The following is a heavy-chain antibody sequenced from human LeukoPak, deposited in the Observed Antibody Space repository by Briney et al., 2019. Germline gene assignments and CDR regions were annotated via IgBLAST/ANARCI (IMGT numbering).Heavy chain of an antibody. V-gene: IGHV5-51*01. Sequence: GESLKISCKGSGYSFTSYHIAWVRQMPGEGLEWMGIIYPGDSETTYSPSFQGQVTISADKSIDTAYLQWTSLNVSDTAIDYCARHLYRGRGRSSSDYWGQGTLVTVSS. J-gene: IGHJ4*02. CDR2: IYPGDSET. CDR1: GYSFTSYH. CDR3: ARHLYRGRGRSSSDY. D-gene: IGHD6-6*01.